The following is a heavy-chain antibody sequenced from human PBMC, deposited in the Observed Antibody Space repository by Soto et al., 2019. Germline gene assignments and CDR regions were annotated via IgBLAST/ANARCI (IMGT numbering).Heavy chain of an antibody. D-gene: IGHD2-2*01. Sequence: SVKVSCKASGGTFSSYAISWVRQAPGQGLEWMGGIIPIFGTANYAQKFQGRVTITADESTSTAYMELSSLRSEDTAVYYCAREHEDCSSTSCPLGYWGQGTLVTVSS. CDR2: IIPIFGTA. J-gene: IGHJ4*02. CDR3: AREHEDCSSTSCPLGY. CDR1: GGTFSSYA. V-gene: IGHV1-69*13.